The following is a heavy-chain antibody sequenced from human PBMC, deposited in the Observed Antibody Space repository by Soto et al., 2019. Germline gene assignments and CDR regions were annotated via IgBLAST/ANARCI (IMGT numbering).Heavy chain of an antibody. V-gene: IGHV1-2*04. J-gene: IGHJ3*02. D-gene: IGHD2-2*01. Sequence: ASVKVSCKASGYTFTGYYMHWVRQAPGQGLEWMGWINPNSGGTNYAQKFQGWVTMTRDTSISTAYMELSRLRSDDTAVYYCARVANYLLSASTELEYVNYAFDIWRQRTMVPVSS. CDR1: GYTFTGYY. CDR3: ARVANYLLSASTELEYVNYAFDI. CDR2: INPNSGGT.